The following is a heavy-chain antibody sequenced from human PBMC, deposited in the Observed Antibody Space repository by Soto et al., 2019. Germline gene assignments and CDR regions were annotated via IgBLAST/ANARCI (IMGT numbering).Heavy chain of an antibody. J-gene: IGHJ3*02. CDR1: GSSNSCGHYY. V-gene: IGHV4-30-4*01. CDR2: IYYSGST. Sequence: PSETLSLPCTVSGSSNSCGHYYWSWIRQPPGKGLEWIGYIYYSGSTYYNPSLKSRVTISVDTSKNQFSLKLSSVTAADTAVYYCARAGHRWAFDIWGQGTMVTVSS. CDR3: ARAGHRWAFDI. D-gene: IGHD2-15*01.